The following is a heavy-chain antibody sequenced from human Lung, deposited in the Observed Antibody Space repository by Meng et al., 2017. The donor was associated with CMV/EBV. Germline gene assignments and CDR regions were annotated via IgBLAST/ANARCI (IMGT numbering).Heavy chain of an antibody. J-gene: IGHJ4*01. CDR1: GFTFSRYA. CDR2: ISGSTTYT. CDR3: VKDGGDITNNILGGGWDI. Sequence: ESXKISXAASGFTFSRYAMSWVRRAPGKGLEWVAAISGSTTYTYYVDSVKGRFTISRDNSKNTLFLQLNSLRGEETAIYYCVKDGGDITNNILGGGWDIWGPGTXVPVAS. V-gene: IGHV3-23*01. D-gene: IGHD2-21*01.